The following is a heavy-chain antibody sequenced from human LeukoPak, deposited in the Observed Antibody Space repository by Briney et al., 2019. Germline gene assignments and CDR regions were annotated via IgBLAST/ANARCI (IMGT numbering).Heavy chain of an antibody. CDR3: ARDPSLDY. J-gene: IGHJ4*02. Sequence: GGSLILSCAASGFTFSSYGMHGVREAPGKVLEWVAHIYYDGANKYYADSVKGRFTISRDISKSTLYLQMNSLRDEDTAVYYCARDPSLDYWGQGTLVTVSS. CDR2: IYYDGANK. V-gene: IGHV3-33*01. CDR1: GFTFSSYG.